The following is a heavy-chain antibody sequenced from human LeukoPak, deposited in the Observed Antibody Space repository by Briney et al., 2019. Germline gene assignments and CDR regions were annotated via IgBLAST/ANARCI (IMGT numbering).Heavy chain of an antibody. Sequence: GGSLRLSCAASGFTFSSYWMNWVRQAPGKGLVWVSRISPTGSTTSHADSVKGRFTVSRDNAKNTLYLQVNNLRAEDTAVYYCARGPNSNWSGLDFWGQGTLLTVSS. CDR1: GFTFSSYW. D-gene: IGHD6-6*01. J-gene: IGHJ4*02. V-gene: IGHV3-74*01. CDR2: ISPTGSTT. CDR3: ARGPNSNWSGLDF.